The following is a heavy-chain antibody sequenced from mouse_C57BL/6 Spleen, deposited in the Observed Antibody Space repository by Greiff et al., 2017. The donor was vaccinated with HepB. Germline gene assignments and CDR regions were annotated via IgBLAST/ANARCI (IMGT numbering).Heavy chain of an antibody. CDR1: GYTFTDYE. CDR3: TRSVAGPCWYFDV. D-gene: IGHD1-1*01. J-gene: IGHJ1*03. V-gene: IGHV1-15*01. Sequence: QVQLQQSGAELVRPGASVTLSCKASGYTFTDYEMHWVKQTPVHGLEWIGAIDPETGGTAYNQKFKGKAILTADKSSSTAYMELRSLTSEDSAVYYCTRSVAGPCWYFDVWGTGTTVTVSS. CDR2: IDPETGGT.